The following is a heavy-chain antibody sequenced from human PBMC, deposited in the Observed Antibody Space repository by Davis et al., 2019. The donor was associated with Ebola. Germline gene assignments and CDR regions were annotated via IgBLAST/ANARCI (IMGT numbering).Heavy chain of an antibody. J-gene: IGHJ4*02. V-gene: IGHV1-69*04. CDR3: ARGYSPKCRGGDCVDDF. CDR2: IIPIFGLA. Sequence: SVKVSCKASGGTFTNYVISWVRQAPGQGLEWMGRIIPIFGLANYAQKFQGRVTITADKSANTAYMELRSLTVDDTAVYYCARGYSPKCRGGDCVDDFWGQGTLVTVSS. D-gene: IGHD2-21*02. CDR1: GGTFTNYV.